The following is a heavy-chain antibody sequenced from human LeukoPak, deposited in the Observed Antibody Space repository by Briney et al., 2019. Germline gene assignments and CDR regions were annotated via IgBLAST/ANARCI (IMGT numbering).Heavy chain of an antibody. CDR1: GGSISSSSYY. Sequence: SETLSLTCTVSGGSISSSSYYWGWIRQPPGKGLEWIGSIYYSGSTYYNPSLKSRVTISVDTSKNQFSLKLSSVTAADTAVYYCARELEDGYNLIYFDYWGQGTLVTVSS. D-gene: IGHD5-24*01. CDR2: IYYSGST. CDR3: ARELEDGYNLIYFDY. J-gene: IGHJ4*02. V-gene: IGHV4-39*02.